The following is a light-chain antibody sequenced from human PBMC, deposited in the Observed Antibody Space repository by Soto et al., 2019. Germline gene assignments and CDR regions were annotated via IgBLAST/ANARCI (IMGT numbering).Light chain of an antibody. Sequence: EIVMTQSPATLSVSPGERATLSCRASQSVDNSLAWYQKRPGQPPRLLIYAASTRATGTPVRFSGSGSGTEFTLTISSLQSEDFAVYYCQMYNNGPPRYTFGPGTKLEIK. CDR3: QMYNNGPPRYT. J-gene: IGKJ2*01. V-gene: IGKV3-15*01. CDR1: QSVDNS. CDR2: AAS.